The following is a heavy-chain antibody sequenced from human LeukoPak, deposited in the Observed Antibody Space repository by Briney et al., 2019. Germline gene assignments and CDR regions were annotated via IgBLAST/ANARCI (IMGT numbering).Heavy chain of an antibody. J-gene: IGHJ6*03. CDR2: IIPIFGTA. CDR1: GGTFSSYA. V-gene: IGHV1-69*13. D-gene: IGHD3-9*01. Sequence: GASVKVSCKASGGTFSSYAISWVRQAPGQGLEWMGGIIPIFGTANYAQKFQGRVTITADESTSTAYMELSSLRSEDTAVYYCARGDILTGYHEPHYYYYYMDVWGKGTTVTISS. CDR3: ARGDILTGYHEPHYYYYYMDV.